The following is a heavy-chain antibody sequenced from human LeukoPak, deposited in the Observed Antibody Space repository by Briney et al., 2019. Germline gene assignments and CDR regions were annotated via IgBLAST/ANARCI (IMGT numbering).Heavy chain of an antibody. V-gene: IGHV5-51*01. D-gene: IGHD3-22*01. J-gene: IGHJ3*02. CDR1: EYSFTNYW. CDR3: ARRGYDSSGYRDAFDI. CDR2: IYPGDSDT. Sequence: HGEPLKISCKGSEYSFTNYWIGWVRQMPGKGLEWMGIIYPGDSDTKYSPSFQGLVIISVDKSIRTAYLQWSSLRASDTAMYYCARRGYDSSGYRDAFDIWGQGTMVTVSS.